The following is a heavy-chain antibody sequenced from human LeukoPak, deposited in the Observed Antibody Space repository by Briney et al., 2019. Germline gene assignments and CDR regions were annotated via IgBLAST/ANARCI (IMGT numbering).Heavy chain of an antibody. Sequence: GASVEVSCKASGYTFTSYYMHWVRQAPGQGLEWMGIINPSGGSTSYAQKFQGRVTMTRDTSTSTVYMELSSLRSEDTAVYYCARVNRIATYYYDSSGYYFDYWGQGTLVTVSS. CDR1: GYTFTSYY. D-gene: IGHD3-22*01. V-gene: IGHV1-46*01. CDR2: INPSGGST. J-gene: IGHJ4*02. CDR3: ARVNRIATYYYDSSGYYFDY.